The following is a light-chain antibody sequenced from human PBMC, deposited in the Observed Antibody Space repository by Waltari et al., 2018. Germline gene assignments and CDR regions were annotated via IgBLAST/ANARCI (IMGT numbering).Light chain of an antibody. Sequence: QSALTPPPSASGSPGQSVTLSCTGPSSDVGGYNYVPWYQQHPGKAPKLMIYEVSKRPSGVPDRFSGSKPGNTASLTVSGLQAEDEADYYCFSYADSNNYVFGTGTKVTVL. V-gene: IGLV2-8*01. J-gene: IGLJ1*01. CDR2: EVS. CDR3: FSYADSNNYV. CDR1: SSDVGGYNY.